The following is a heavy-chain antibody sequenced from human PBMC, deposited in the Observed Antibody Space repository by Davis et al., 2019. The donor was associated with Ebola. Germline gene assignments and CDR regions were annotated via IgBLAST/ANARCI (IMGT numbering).Heavy chain of an antibody. D-gene: IGHD3-22*01. J-gene: IGHJ4*02. CDR1: GYSFTNYW. V-gene: IGHV5-51*01. Sequence: GESLKISCKGSGYSFTNYWIAWVRQMPGEGLEWMGIIFPGDSDTRYSPSFQGQVTISADKSINSAYLQWNSLRAPDTAIYYCARPSSGYEASFDYWGQGTLVTVS. CDR3: ARPSSGYEASFDY. CDR2: IFPGDSDT.